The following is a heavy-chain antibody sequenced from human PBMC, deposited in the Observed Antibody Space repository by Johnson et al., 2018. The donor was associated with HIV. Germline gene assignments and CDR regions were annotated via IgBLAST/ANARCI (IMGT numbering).Heavy chain of an antibody. CDR1: GFTVSSNY. Sequence: VQLVESGGGVVRPGGSLRLSCAASGFTVSSNYMSWLRQAPGKGLEWVSLIYSGGSTYHADSVKGRFTISTDDSRNTLYLQMDSLRAEDTAVYYCARGWLFLDAFDIWGQGTMVTVSS. J-gene: IGHJ3*02. CDR3: ARGWLFLDAFDI. CDR2: IYSGGST. D-gene: IGHD3-9*01. V-gene: IGHV3-53*01.